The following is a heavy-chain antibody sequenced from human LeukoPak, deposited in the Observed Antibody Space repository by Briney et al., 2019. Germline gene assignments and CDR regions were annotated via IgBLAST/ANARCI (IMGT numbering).Heavy chain of an antibody. CDR1: VYTFTSYG. D-gene: IGHD2-15*01. Sequence: ASVKVSCKASVYTFTSYGISWVRQAPGQGLEWMGWISAYNGNTNYAQKLQGRVTMTTDTSTSTAYMELRSLRSDDTAVYYCVRELDIVVVGSCWFDPWGQGTLVTVSS. V-gene: IGHV1-18*01. J-gene: IGHJ5*02. CDR3: VRELDIVVVGSCWFDP. CDR2: ISAYNGNT.